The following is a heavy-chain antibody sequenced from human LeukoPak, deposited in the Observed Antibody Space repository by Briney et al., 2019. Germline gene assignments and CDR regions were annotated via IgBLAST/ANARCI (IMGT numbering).Heavy chain of an antibody. J-gene: IGHJ6*03. D-gene: IGHD2-15*01. CDR3: ASSSGGSWYYYMDV. Sequence: PSETLSLTCTVSGGSISSYYWSWIRQPAGKGLEWIGRIYTSGSTNYNPSLKSRVTMSVDTSKNQFSLKLSSVTAADTAVYYCASSSGGSWYYYMDVWGKGTTVTVSS. CDR1: GGSISSYY. CDR2: IYTSGST. V-gene: IGHV4-4*07.